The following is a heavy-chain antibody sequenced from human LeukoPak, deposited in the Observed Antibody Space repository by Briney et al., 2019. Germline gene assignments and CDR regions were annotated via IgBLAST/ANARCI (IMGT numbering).Heavy chain of an antibody. CDR1: GFTVSSNY. D-gene: IGHD1-20*01. J-gene: IGHJ6*02. V-gene: IGHV3-53*04. CDR3: ARDLVTNRDNYYYYYYGMDV. Sequence: PGGSLRLSCAASGFTVSSNYMSWVRQAPGKGLEWVSVIYSGGSTYYADSVKGRFTISRHNSKNTLYLQMNSLRAEDTAVYYCARDLVTNRDNYYYYYYGMDVWGQGTTVTVSS. CDR2: IYSGGST.